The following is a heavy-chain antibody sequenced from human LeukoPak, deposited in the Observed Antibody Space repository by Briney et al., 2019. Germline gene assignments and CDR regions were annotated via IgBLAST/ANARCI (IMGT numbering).Heavy chain of an antibody. J-gene: IGHJ4*02. D-gene: IGHD2-21*01. CDR1: GDSINSGYH. CDR3: ARDLGSGGDSDY. V-gene: IGHV4-38-2*02. Sequence: SETLSLTCIVSGDSINSGYHSGWIRQPPGKGLEWIGSISHSGHANYNPSLKSRVTISVDTSKNQFSLKLSSVTATDTAVYYCARDLGSGGDSDYWGQGTLVTVSS. CDR2: ISHSGHA.